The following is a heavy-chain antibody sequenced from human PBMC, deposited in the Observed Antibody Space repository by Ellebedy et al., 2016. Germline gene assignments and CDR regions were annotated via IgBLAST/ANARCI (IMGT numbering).Heavy chain of an antibody. CDR1: GGSISSYY. D-gene: IGHD3-3*01. CDR2: IYYSGST. Sequence: SETLSLTCTVSGGSISSYYWSWIRQPPGKGLEWIGYIYYSGSTNYNPSLKSRVTISVDTSKNQFSLKLSPVTAADTAVYYCARHVRSYDFWSGYFRSGGYFDYWGQGTLVTVSS. CDR3: ARHVRSYDFWSGYFRSGGYFDY. J-gene: IGHJ4*02. V-gene: IGHV4-59*08.